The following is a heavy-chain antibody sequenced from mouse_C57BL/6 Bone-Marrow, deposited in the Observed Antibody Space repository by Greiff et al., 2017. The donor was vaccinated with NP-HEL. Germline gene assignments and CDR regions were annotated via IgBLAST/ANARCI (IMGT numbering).Heavy chain of an antibody. D-gene: IGHD1-1*01. CDR1: GYTFTSYW. Sequence: QVQLQQPGAELVMPGASVKLSCKASGYTFTSYWMHWVKQRPGQGLEWIGEIDPSDSYTNYNQKFKGKSTLTVDKSSSTAYMQLSRLTSVDSAVYYCVRGYYYGSSYEVDYWGEGTTLTVSS. V-gene: IGHV1-69*01. CDR3: VRGYYYGSSYEVDY. J-gene: IGHJ2*01. CDR2: IDPSDSYT.